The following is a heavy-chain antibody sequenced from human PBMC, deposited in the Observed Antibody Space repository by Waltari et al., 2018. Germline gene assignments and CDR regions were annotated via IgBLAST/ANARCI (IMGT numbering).Heavy chain of an antibody. CDR3: VRDNRWAEDGFRYFQF. CDR1: GGSVTRSNW. J-gene: IGHJ1*01. V-gene: IGHV4-4*02. D-gene: IGHD5-12*01. CDR2: MYHSGTT. Sequence: QVQLQESGPGLVKPSGTLSLTCAVSGGSVTRSNWWSWVRQAPWKGLEWIGDMYHSGTTNYNPLLKSRVTMSLDSAKNQFSLKLSSVTGADTAVYYCVRDNRWAEDGFRYFQFWGQGTLVTVSS.